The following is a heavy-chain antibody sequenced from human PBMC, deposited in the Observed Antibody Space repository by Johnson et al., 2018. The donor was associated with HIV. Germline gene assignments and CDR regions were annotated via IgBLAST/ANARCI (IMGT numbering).Heavy chain of an antibody. J-gene: IGHJ3*02. V-gene: IGHV3-66*01. D-gene: IGHD6-13*01. Sequence: VQLVESGGGLVQPGGSLRLSCAASGFTVSSNYMSWVRQAPGKGLEWVSVIYSGGSTYYADSVKGRFTISRDNSKNTLYLQMNSLRAEDTAVYYCASLSSSLFGAFDIWPRDNGHRLF. CDR3: ASLSSSLFGAFDI. CDR2: IYSGGST. CDR1: GFTVSSNY.